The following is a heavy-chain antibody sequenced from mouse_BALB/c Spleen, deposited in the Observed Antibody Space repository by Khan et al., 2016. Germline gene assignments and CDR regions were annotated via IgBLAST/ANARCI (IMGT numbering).Heavy chain of an antibody. D-gene: IGHD2-14*01. CDR2: INTYTGEP. CDR3: VRGKYDGVAY. J-gene: IGHJ3*01. V-gene: IGHV9-3-1*01. Sequence: QIQLVQSGPELKKPGETVKISCKASGYTFTNYGMNWVKQAPGKGLKWMGWINTYTGEPTYADDFKGRFAFSLETSASTAYLQINNLKNEDTATYCCVRGKYDGVAYWGQGTLVTVSA. CDR1: GYTFTNYG.